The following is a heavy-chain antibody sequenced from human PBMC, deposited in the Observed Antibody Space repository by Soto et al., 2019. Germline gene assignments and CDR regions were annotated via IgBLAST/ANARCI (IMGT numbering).Heavy chain of an antibody. D-gene: IGHD6-13*01. CDR1: GGSISSSSYY. CDR3: ARRSPTSSSWYTGGWFDP. V-gene: IGHV4-39*01. Sequence: PSETLSLTCTVSGGSISSSSYYWGWIRQPPGKGLEWIGSIYYSGSTYYNPSLKSRVTISVDTSKNQFSLKLSSVTAADTAVYYCARRSPTSSSWYTGGWFDPWGQGTLVTVSS. J-gene: IGHJ5*02. CDR2: IYYSGST.